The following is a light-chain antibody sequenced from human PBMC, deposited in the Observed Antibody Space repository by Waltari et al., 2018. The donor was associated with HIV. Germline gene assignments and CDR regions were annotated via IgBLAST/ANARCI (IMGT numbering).Light chain of an antibody. Sequence: QSVLAQPPSASGTPGQRVTISCSGTTSTIGTNSVNWYQQLPGTAPKLLIFSDNQRPAGVPDRFSGSKSGTSASLAISGLQSEDEGDYYCAALDDSLAEPYVLFGGGTRLTVL. CDR3: AALDDSLAEPYVL. CDR2: SDN. V-gene: IGLV1-44*01. CDR1: TSTIGTNS. J-gene: IGLJ2*01.